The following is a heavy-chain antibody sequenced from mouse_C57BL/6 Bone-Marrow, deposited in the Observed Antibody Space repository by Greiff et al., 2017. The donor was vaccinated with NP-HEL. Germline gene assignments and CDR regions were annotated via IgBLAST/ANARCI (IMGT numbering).Heavy chain of an antibody. CDR1: GYTFTNYW. V-gene: IGHV1-63*01. D-gene: IGHD2-10*01. CDR3: ARLTYYHYAMDY. J-gene: IGHJ4*01. CDR2: IYPGGGYT. Sequence: VQLVESGAELVRPGTSVKMSCKASGYTFTNYWIGWAKQRPGHGLEWIGDIYPGGGYTNYNEKFKGKATLTADKSSSTAYMQFSSLTSEDSAIYYCARLTYYHYAMDYWGQGTSVTVSS.